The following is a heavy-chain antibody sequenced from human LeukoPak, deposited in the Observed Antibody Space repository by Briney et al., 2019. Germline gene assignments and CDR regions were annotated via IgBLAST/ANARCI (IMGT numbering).Heavy chain of an antibody. Sequence: SETLSLTCTVSGGSISSYYWSWIRQPPGKGLEWIGYIYYSGSTNYNPSLKSRVTISVDTSKNQFSLKLSSVTAADTAVYYCARHVDYYDSSGYFNSYYFDYWGQETLVTVSP. V-gene: IGHV4-59*08. CDR3: ARHVDYYDSSGYFNSYYFDY. CDR1: GGSISSYY. D-gene: IGHD3-22*01. CDR2: IYYSGST. J-gene: IGHJ4*02.